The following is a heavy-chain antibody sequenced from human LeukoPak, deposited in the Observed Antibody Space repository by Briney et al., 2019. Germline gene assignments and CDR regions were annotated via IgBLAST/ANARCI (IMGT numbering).Heavy chain of an antibody. CDR1: GGSISSSSYY. V-gene: IGHV4-39*01. D-gene: IGHD3-3*01. J-gene: IGHJ5*02. Sequence: SETLSLTCTVSGGSISSSSYYWGWIRQPPGKGLEWIGSIYYSGSTYYNPSLKSRVTISVDTSKNQFSLKLSSVTAADTAVYYCARQSYDFWSGHLNWIDPWGQGTLVTVSS. CDR2: IYYSGST. CDR3: ARQSYDFWSGHLNWIDP.